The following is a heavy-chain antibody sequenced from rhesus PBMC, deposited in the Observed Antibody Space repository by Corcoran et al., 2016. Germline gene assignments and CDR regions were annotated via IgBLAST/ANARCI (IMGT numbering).Heavy chain of an antibody. Sequence: QVTLKESGPALVKPTQTPTLTCTFSGFSTSTSGTRLGWIRQPPGTALELVVSIYCNASKYYNTSLKSSRTFSKDTSKNQVVFIMTNMDPVDTATYYCERVMAAAGSLGVSQRFDVWGPGVLVTVSS. CDR3: ERVMAAAGSLGVSQRFDV. CDR1: GFSTSTSGTR. CDR2: IYCNASK. D-gene: IGHD6-31*01. V-gene: IGHV2-95*01. J-gene: IGHJ5-1*01.